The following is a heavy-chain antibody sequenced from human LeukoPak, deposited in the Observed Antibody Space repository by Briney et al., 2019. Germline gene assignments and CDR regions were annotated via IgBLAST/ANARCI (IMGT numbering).Heavy chain of an antibody. J-gene: IGHJ4*02. D-gene: IGHD3-9*01. CDR3: ARRANVLRYFDSYCFDY. CDR1: GGSISSSSYY. CDR2: IYYSGST. Sequence: SSETLSLTCTVSGGSISSSSYYWGWIRQPPGKGLEWIGSIYYSGSTYYNPSLKSRVTISVDTSKNQFSLKLSSVTAADTAVYYCARRANVLRYFDSYCFDYWGQGTLVTVSS. V-gene: IGHV4-39*01.